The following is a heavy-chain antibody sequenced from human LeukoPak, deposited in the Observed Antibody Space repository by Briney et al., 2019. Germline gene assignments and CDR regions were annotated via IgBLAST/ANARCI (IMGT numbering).Heavy chain of an antibody. CDR3: ARGSQYYDFWSGYPYYYYYGMDV. CDR1: GYTFTSYY. J-gene: IGHJ6*02. Sequence: GASVKVSCKASGYTFTSYYMHWVRQAPGQGLEWMGIINPSGGSTSYAQKFQGRVTMTRDTSTSTVYMELSSLRSEDTAVYYCARGSQYYDFWSGYPYYYYYGMDVWGQGTTVTVSS. D-gene: IGHD3-3*01. CDR2: INPSGGST. V-gene: IGHV1-46*01.